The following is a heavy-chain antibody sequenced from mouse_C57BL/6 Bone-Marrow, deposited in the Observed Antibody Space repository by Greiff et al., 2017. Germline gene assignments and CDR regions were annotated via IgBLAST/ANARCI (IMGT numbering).Heavy chain of an antibody. CDR3: ARLAYYGIPLFDY. Sequence: VQLQQSGAELARPGASVKMSCKASGYTFTSYTMHWVKQRPGQGLEWIGYINPSSGYTKYNQKFKDKATLTADKSSSTAYMQLSSLTSEDSAVYYCARLAYYGIPLFDYWGQGTTLTVSS. CDR1: GYTFTSYT. V-gene: IGHV1-4*01. J-gene: IGHJ2*01. D-gene: IGHD1-1*01. CDR2: INPSSGYT.